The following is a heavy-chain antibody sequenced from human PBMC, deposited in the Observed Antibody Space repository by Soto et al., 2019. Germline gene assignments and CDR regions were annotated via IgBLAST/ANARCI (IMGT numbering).Heavy chain of an antibody. D-gene: IGHD5-12*01. CDR3: ARGPGGGNAWTFNY. V-gene: IGHV3-7*05. CDR1: GFTFRNFW. CDR2: INQAGSEK. Sequence: EVQLVESGGGLVQPGGSLRLSCAASGFTFRNFWMKWVRRAPVKGLEWVANINQAGSEKNYVDSVRGRFTISRDNAKNSLYLQMSSLRAEDTAIYYWARGPGGGNAWTFNYWGQGILVTVSS. J-gene: IGHJ4*02.